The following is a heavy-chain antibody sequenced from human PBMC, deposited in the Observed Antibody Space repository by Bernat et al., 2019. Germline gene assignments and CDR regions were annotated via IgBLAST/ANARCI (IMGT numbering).Heavy chain of an antibody. Sequence: EVQLVETGGGLIQPGGSLRLSCAASGLTVSSNYMSWVRQTPGKGLEWASVIYSGGATYYADSVKGRFTISRDNSKNTLYLQMNSLRAEDTAVYYCASFYGSGSYYVDYWGQGTLVTVSS. D-gene: IGHD3-10*01. V-gene: IGHV3-53*02. CDR2: IYSGGAT. CDR3: ASFYGSGSYYVDY. CDR1: GLTVSSNY. J-gene: IGHJ4*02.